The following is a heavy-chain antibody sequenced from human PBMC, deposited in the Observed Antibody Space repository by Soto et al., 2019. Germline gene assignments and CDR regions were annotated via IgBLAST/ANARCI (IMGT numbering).Heavy chain of an antibody. Sequence: SETLSLTCVVSGYSISSNNWWGWIRQPPGKGLEWIGYIFYSGSAYYNPSLKSRVTMSVDTSKNEFSMQLSSVTAADTAVYYCASAPPCLKVPTVDFWSGPGCNWFDPLGQGPLVT. J-gene: IGHJ5*02. CDR1: GYSISSNNW. V-gene: IGHV4-28*01. D-gene: IGHD3-3*01. CDR2: IFYSGSA. CDR3: ASAPPCLKVPTVDFWSGPGCNWFDP.